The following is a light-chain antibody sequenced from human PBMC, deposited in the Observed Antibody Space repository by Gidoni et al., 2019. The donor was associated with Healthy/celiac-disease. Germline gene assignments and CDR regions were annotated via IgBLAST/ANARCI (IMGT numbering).Light chain of an antibody. J-gene: IGKJ1*01. Sequence: DIQMTQSPATLSVSPGDRATLTCRASQGVSSNLAWYQQKPGQVPRLLIYAASTMATGVPARFSGSGSGTDFTLTISSLQSEDFAAYYCQQYNNWPRTFGQGTKVEIK. CDR1: QGVSSN. CDR3: QQYNNWPRT. CDR2: AAS. V-gene: IGKV3-15*01.